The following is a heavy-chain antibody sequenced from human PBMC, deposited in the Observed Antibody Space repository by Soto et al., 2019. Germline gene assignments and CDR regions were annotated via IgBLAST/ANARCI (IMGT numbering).Heavy chain of an antibody. CDR3: ARGRIAAAGIAEYFQH. CDR2: IWYDGSNK. CDR1: GFTFSSYG. J-gene: IGHJ1*01. V-gene: IGHV3-33*01. D-gene: IGHD6-13*01. Sequence: QVQLVESGGGVVQPGRSLRLSCAASGFTFSSYGMHWVRQAPGKGLEWVAVIWYDGSNKYYADSVKGRFTISRDNSKNTLYLQMNSLRAEDTAVYYCARGRIAAAGIAEYFQHWGQGTLVTVSS.